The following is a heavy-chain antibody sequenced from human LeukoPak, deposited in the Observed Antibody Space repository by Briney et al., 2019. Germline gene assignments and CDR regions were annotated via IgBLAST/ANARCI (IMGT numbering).Heavy chain of an antibody. V-gene: IGHV1-8*03. CDR1: GYTFTSYD. Sequence: GASVKVSCKASGYTFTSYDINWVRQATEQGLECMGCMNPNSGNTGYAQKFQGRVTIPRNTSISTAYMELSSLRSEDTAVYYCAIVDDFWSGYPSSYWGQGTLVTVSS. CDR2: MNPNSGNT. CDR3: AIVDDFWSGYPSSY. D-gene: IGHD3-3*01. J-gene: IGHJ4*02.